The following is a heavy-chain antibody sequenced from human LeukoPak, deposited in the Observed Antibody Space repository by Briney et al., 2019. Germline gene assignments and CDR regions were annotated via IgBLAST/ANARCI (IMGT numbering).Heavy chain of an antibody. CDR2: ISAYNGNT. CDR3: ARAGYCSSTSCFDAFDI. V-gene: IGHV1-18*01. D-gene: IGHD2-2*01. Sequence: ASVKVSCKASGCTFTSYGISWVRQAPGQGLEWMGWISAYNGNTNYAQKLQGRVTMTTDTSTSTAYMELRSLRSEDTAVYYCARAGYCSSTSCFDAFDIWGQGTMVTVSS. CDR1: GCTFTSYG. J-gene: IGHJ3*02.